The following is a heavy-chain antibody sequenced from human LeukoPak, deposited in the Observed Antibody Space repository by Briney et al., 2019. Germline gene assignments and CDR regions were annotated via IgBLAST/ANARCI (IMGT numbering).Heavy chain of an antibody. CDR3: VKNIDYDYYYYGMDV. Sequence: PGGSLRLSCSASGFTFSSYAMHWVRQAPGKGLEYVSAISSNGGSTYYADSVKGRFTISGDNSKNTLYLQMSSLRAEDTAVYYCVKNIDYDYYYYGMDVWGKGTTVTVSS. CDR2: ISSNGGST. D-gene: IGHD4-17*01. J-gene: IGHJ6*04. CDR1: GFTFSSYA. V-gene: IGHV3-64D*06.